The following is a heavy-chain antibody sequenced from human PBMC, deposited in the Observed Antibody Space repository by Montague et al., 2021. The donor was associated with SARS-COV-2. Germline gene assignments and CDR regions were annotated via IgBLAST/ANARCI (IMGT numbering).Heavy chain of an antibody. J-gene: IGHJ4*02. CDR2: IYYSGSP. V-gene: IGHV4-39*01. CDR1: GGSISSSSYY. CDR3: ARHASRGFTIFGVVIASYYFDY. Sequence: SETLSLTCTVSGGSISSSSYYWGWIRQPPGKGLEWIGSIYYSGSPYYNPSLKSRVTISVDTSKNQLSLKLSSVTAADTAVYYCARHASRGFTIFGVVIASYYFDYWGQGTLVTVSS. D-gene: IGHD3-3*01.